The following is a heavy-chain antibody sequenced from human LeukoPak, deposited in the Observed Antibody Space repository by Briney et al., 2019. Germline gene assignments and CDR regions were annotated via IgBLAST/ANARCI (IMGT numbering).Heavy chain of an antibody. CDR1: GGTFSSYA. D-gene: IGHD2-2*01. V-gene: IGHV1-69*13. J-gene: IGHJ6*04. CDR2: IIPIFGTA. Sequence: SVKVSCKASGGTFSSYAISRVRQAPGQGLEWMGGIIPIFGTANYAQKFQGRVTITADESTSTAYMELSSLRSEDTAVYYCARESPIVVVPAAIEYYYYYGMDVWGKGTTVTVSS. CDR3: ARESPIVVVPAAIEYYYYYGMDV.